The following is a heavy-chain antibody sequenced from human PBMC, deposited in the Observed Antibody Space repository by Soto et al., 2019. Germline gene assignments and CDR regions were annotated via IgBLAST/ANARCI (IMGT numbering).Heavy chain of an antibody. D-gene: IGHD3-10*01. CDR2: INAGNGNT. Sequence: QVQLVQSGAEVKKPGDSVKVSGKASGYTFTSYAMHWVRQAPGQRLELMGWINAGNGNTKYSQKFQGRVPITRDTSASTAYMELSSLRSEDTAVYYCARDLYDPWFGELSHYFDYWGQGTLVTVSS. J-gene: IGHJ4*02. V-gene: IGHV1-3*01. CDR3: ARDLYDPWFGELSHYFDY. CDR1: GYTFTSYA.